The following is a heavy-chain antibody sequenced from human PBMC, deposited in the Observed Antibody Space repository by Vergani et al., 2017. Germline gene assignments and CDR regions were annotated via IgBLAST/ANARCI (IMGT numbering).Heavy chain of an antibody. CDR1: GYTFTSYY. D-gene: IGHD2/OR15-2a*01. J-gene: IGHJ4*02. V-gene: IGHV1-18*04. Sequence: QVQLVQSGAEVKKPGASVKVSCKASGYTFTSYYMHWVRQAPGQGLEWMGKISTFNGMTEFAQRFQGRITMTTDASTTSAYLALRILIPDDTAVYFCARNIDSYVSLDFWCQGTLVSVSS. CDR3: ARNIDSYVSLDF. CDR2: ISTFNGMT.